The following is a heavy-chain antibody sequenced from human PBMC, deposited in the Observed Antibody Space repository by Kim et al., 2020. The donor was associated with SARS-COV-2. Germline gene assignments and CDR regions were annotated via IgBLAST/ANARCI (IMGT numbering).Heavy chain of an antibody. V-gene: IGHV3-7*04. Sequence: SVKGRFHISRDNAQNSLYLQINSLRAEDTAVYYCARVYYDILTGYYYFDYWGQGTLVTVSS. CDR3: ARVYYDILTGYYYFDY. D-gene: IGHD3-9*01. J-gene: IGHJ4*02.